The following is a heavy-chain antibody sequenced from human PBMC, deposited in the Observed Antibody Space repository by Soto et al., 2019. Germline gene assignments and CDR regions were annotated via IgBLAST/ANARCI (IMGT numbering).Heavy chain of an antibody. CDR1: GGTFSSYA. V-gene: IGHV1-69*13. Sequence: VKVSCKASGGTFSSYAISWVRQAPGQGLEWMGGIIPIFGTANYAQKFQGRVTITADESTSTAYMELSSLRSEDTAVYYCAKALGYCSGGSCYGFDPWGQGTLVTVSS. CDR3: AKALGYCSGGSCYGFDP. J-gene: IGHJ5*02. CDR2: IIPIFGTA. D-gene: IGHD2-15*01.